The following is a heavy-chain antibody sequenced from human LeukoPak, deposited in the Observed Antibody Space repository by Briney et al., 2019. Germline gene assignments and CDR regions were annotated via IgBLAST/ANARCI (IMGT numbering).Heavy chain of an antibody. D-gene: IGHD2-21*02. Sequence: ASVKVSCKASGYTFTTYVLNWVRQAPGQGFEWMGFINTYTRNPTYAQGFTGRFVFSLDTSVSTAYLQISNLKAEDTAVYYCARQVGTAPSHDFGHWGHGTLVTVSS. V-gene: IGHV7-4-1*02. CDR2: INTYTRNP. CDR1: GYTFTTYV. J-gene: IGHJ4*01. CDR3: ARQVGTAPSHDFGH.